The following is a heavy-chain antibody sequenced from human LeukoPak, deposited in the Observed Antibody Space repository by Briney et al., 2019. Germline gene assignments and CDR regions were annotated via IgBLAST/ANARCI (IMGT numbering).Heavy chain of an antibody. CDR1: EFTFSGYA. J-gene: IGHJ4*02. CDR3: ARGSRGNYDY. CDR2: ISGSGGNT. D-gene: IGHD1-7*01. V-gene: IGHV3-23*01. Sequence: GGSLRLSCVASEFTFSGYAMAWVRQAPGKGLEWVSSISGSGGNTYYADSVKGRFTISRDNSKNTLYLQMNSLRAEDTAVYYCARGSRGNYDYWGQGTLVTVSS.